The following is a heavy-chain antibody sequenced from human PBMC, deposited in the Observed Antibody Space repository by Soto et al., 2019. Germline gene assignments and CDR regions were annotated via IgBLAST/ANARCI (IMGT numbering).Heavy chain of an antibody. D-gene: IGHD2-8*01. Sequence: QVQLEQSGAEVKKPGSSVKVSCKASGGTFRTAAISWVRQAPGQGLEWMGGIMPVFRTPDYAQKFQGRVTXTXDEXTNTAYRELSGLRSDDTAVYYCARDNDRPQLGGNYYYILDVWGQGTTITVSS. J-gene: IGHJ6*02. CDR3: ARDNDRPQLGGNYYYILDV. CDR2: IMPVFRTP. CDR1: GGTFRTAA. V-gene: IGHV1-69*05.